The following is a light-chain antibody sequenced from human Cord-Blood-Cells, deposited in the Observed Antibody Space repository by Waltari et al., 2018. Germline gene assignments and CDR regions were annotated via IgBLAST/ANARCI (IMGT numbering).Light chain of an antibody. CDR1: QSVSSSY. Sequence: IVLTQSLGTLPLSAAERATLSCRGSQSVSSSYLAWYQQKPSQAPRLLIDGASRRATGIPDRFSGSGSGTDFTLTISRLEPEDFAVYYCQHYGSSPYTFGQGTKLEIK. J-gene: IGKJ2*01. CDR2: GAS. V-gene: IGKV3-20*01. CDR3: QHYGSSPYT.